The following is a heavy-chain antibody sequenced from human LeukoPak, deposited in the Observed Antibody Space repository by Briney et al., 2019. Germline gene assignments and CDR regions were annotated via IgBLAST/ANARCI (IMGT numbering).Heavy chain of an antibody. V-gene: IGHV1-18*01. J-gene: IGHJ3*02. CDR2: ISAYNGNT. CDR1: GYTFTSYG. Sequence: ASVKVSCKASGYTFTSYGISWVRQAPGQGLEWMGWISAYNGNTNYAQKLQGRVTMTTDTSTSTAYMELRSLRSDDTAVYYCARVSGYSYDGGGVFAFDIWGQGTMVTVSS. CDR3: ARVSGYSYDGGGVFAFDI. D-gene: IGHD5-18*01.